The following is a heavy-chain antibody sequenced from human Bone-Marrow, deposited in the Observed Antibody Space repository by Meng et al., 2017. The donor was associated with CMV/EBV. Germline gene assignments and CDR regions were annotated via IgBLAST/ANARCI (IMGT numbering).Heavy chain of an antibody. D-gene: IGHD1-7*01. J-gene: IGHJ4*02. CDR1: GYTFTSYG. V-gene: IGHV1-18*01. CDR3: ARVETGTTSFDY. CDR2: ISAYNGNT. Sequence: CKAAGYTFTSYGISWVRQAPGQGLEWMGWISAYNGNTNYAQKLQGRVTMTTDTSTSTAYMELRSLRSDDTAVYYCARVETGTTSFDYWGQGTLVTVSS.